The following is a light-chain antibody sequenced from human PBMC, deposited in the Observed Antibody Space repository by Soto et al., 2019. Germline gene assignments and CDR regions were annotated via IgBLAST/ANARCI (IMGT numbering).Light chain of an antibody. CDR3: QSYDRSLSSYV. V-gene: IGLV1-40*01. CDR2: GNN. J-gene: IGLJ1*01. CDR1: NSDIGAGYD. Sequence: QSVLTQPPSVSGAPGQRVTISCTGSNSDIGAGYDVHWYQQLPETAPKLVIYGNNRRPSGVPDRFSGSKSDTPASLAITGLQAEDEADYYCQSYDRSLSSYVFGTGTKVTVL.